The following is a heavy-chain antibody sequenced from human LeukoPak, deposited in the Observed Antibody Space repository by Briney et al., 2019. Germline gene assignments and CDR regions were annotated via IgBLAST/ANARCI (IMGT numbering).Heavy chain of an antibody. CDR1: GYTFTSYG. Sequence: ASVKVSCKASGYTFTSYGISWVRQAPGQGLEWMGWISAYIGNTNYAQKLQGRVTMTTDTSTSTAYMELRSLRSDDTAVYYCARDHIVVVPAAIPEDTPYYYYGMDVWGQGTTVTVSS. CDR3: ARDHIVVVPAAIPEDTPYYYYGMDV. D-gene: IGHD2-2*02. J-gene: IGHJ6*02. V-gene: IGHV1-18*01. CDR2: ISAYIGNT.